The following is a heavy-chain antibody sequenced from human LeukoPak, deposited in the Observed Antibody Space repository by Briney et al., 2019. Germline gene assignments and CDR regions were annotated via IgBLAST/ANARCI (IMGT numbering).Heavy chain of an antibody. J-gene: IGHJ3*02. CDR2: LYHSGTT. Sequence: TSETLSLTCAVYGGSFSGYYWSWIRQPPGKGLDWIGWLYHSGTTSTNRSSRIRFTMSVDRPKTQFPLNLTSVPAADTVVYYCARYASKSNWKSIYIWGQGTTLTVSS. CDR3: ARYASKSNWKSIYI. D-gene: IGHD1-1*01. V-gene: IGHV4-34*10. CDR1: GGSFSGYY.